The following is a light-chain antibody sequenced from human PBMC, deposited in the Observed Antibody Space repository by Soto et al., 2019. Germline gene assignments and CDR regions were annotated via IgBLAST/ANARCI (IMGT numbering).Light chain of an antibody. CDR2: AAS. Sequence: DIQMTQSPPSLSASVGDRVTITCRASQGINNYLAWYQQRPGKAPKLLIYAASTLQTGVPSRFSGSGSGTEFTLTISSLQPEDFATYHCQQLTSYPRSTFGQGTRLEIK. V-gene: IGKV1-9*01. CDR3: QQLTSYPRST. CDR1: QGINNY. J-gene: IGKJ5*01.